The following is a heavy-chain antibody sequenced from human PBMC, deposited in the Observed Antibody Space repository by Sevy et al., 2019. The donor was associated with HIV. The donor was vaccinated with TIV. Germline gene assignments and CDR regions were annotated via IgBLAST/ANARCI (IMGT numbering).Heavy chain of an antibody. Sequence: ASVKVSCQSSGYNFNIYTIHWVRQARGQGLEWVGRISPYDGDTDYAHNFHGRVSLTMDTSTSTAYLGLTRLRSDDTAVYFCTRATWEFLTGIAYYYSGMDVWGQGTTVTVSS. D-gene: IGHD1-26*01. CDR3: TRATWEFLTGIAYYYSGMDV. V-gene: IGHV1-18*01. CDR2: ISPYDGDT. J-gene: IGHJ6*02. CDR1: GYNFNIYT.